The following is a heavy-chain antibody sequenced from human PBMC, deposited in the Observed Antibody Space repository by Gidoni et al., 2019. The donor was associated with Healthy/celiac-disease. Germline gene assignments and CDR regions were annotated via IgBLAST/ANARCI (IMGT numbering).Heavy chain of an antibody. CDR1: GCTVSSDA. CDR2: ISGSGVST. Sequence: EVQLLEYGGGLVQPGGSLRLSCAAAGCTVSSDAISWVRQAPGKGLEGVAAISGSGVSTYSDNSMEGRFTISRDNSKNTLYLQMNSLRAEDTAVYYCARTGGSYGVSRAFDIWGQGTMVTVSS. CDR3: ARTGGSYGVSRAFDI. D-gene: IGHD4-17*01. V-gene: IGHV3-23*01. J-gene: IGHJ3*02.